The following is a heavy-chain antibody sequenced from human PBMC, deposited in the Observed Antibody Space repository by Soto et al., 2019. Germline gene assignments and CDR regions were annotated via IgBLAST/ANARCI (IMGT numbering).Heavy chain of an antibody. Sequence: QVLLVKSGAEVKKPGSTVRVSCKASRDTFNNYDITWVRQAPGQGFEWMGRIIPMVGTTNYAQQFQGRVTITADKSTTTAYMELSSLTSEDTAVYYCARRGGGNYGDYYWFAPWGQGTLVTVSS. V-gene: IGHV1-69*08. D-gene: IGHD4-17*01. CDR2: IIPMVGTT. CDR1: RDTFNNYD. CDR3: ARRGGGNYGDYYWFAP. J-gene: IGHJ5*02.